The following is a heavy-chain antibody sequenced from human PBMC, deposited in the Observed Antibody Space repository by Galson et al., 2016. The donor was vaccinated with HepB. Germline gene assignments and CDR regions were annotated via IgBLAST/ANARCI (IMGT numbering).Heavy chain of an antibody. CDR2: IFYDGSNT. V-gene: IGHV3-33*01. J-gene: IGHJ6*03. D-gene: IGHD5-24*01. Sequence: SLRLSCAASGFTFSSSGMHWVRQAPGKGLEWVSFIFYDGSNTEYADSVKGRFTISRDNSKNTLYLQMNSLRGEDTAVYYCARVEAIYYYYMGVWGKGTTVTVSS. CDR3: ARVEAIYYYYMGV. CDR1: GFTFSSSG.